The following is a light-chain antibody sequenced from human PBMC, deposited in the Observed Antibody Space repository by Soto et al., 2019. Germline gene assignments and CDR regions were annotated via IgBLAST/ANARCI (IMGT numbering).Light chain of an antibody. J-gene: IGKJ4*01. CDR2: DAS. V-gene: IGKV3-15*01. CDR3: QHYVTWPLA. CDR1: RGIGST. Sequence: EIVLTQSPATLSVSPGERATLSCRASRGIGSTLAWYQQKPGQTPRLLIYDASTRATGVPGRFIGSGSGTEFTLTITSLQSEDFAIYYCQHYVTWPLAFGLGTRVENK.